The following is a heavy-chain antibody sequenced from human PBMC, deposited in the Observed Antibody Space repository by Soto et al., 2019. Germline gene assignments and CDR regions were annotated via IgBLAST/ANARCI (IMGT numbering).Heavy chain of an antibody. CDR1: GFTFSSYG. D-gene: IGHD6-6*01. CDR2: ISYDGSNK. J-gene: IGHJ4*02. Sequence: QVQLVESGGGVVQPGRSLRLSCAASGFTFSSYGMHWVRQAPGKGLEWVAVISYDGSNKYYADSVKGRFTISRDNSKNTLYLQMNSLRAEDTAVYYCAKPPNVLTGPDYFDYWGQGTLVTVSS. CDR3: AKPPNVLTGPDYFDY. V-gene: IGHV3-30*18.